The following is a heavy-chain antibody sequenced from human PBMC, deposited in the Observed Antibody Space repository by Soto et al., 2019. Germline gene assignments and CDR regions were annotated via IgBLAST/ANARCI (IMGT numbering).Heavy chain of an antibody. CDR3: AKDGRGSASHYNSFGY. Sequence: EVQLVESGGGLIQPGGSLKLSCAASGFTVGNNYMSWVRQAPGKGLEWVSLIYSTGTTKYADSVKGRFTVSRDNAKNTLYLQMTSLRAEDTAVYYCAKDGRGSASHYNSFGYWGQGTLVTVSS. CDR2: IYSTGTT. D-gene: IGHD3-10*01. CDR1: GFTVGNNY. J-gene: IGHJ4*02. V-gene: IGHV3-53*01.